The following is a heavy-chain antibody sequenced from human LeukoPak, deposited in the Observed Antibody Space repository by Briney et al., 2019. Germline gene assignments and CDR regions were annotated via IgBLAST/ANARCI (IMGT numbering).Heavy chain of an antibody. CDR3: AREFRGGYFDY. CDR1: GFTFTTYY. D-gene: IGHD2-21*01. V-gene: IGHV1-46*01. Sequence: GASVKVSCKASGFTFTTYYMHWVRQAPGQGLEWMGLINPSGTSTSYARKFQGRVTMTRDTSTSTVYMELSSLRSEDTAVYYCAREFRGGYFDYWGQGTLVTVSS. CDR2: INPSGTST. J-gene: IGHJ4*02.